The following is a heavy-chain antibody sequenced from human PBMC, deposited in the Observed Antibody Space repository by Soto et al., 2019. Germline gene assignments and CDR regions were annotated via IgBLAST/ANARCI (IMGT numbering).Heavy chain of an antibody. J-gene: IGHJ3*02. D-gene: IGHD2-15*01. V-gene: IGHV3-23*01. CDR3: AKFGLVVVVAASRSNAFDI. CDR2: ISGSGGST. CDR1: GFTFSSYA. Sequence: EVQLLESGGGLVQPGGSLRLSCAASGFTFSSYAMSWVRQAPGKGLEWVSAISGSGGSTYYADSVKGRFTISRDKAKNTLYLQMNSLRAEDTAVYYCAKFGLVVVVAASRSNAFDIWGQGTMVTVSS.